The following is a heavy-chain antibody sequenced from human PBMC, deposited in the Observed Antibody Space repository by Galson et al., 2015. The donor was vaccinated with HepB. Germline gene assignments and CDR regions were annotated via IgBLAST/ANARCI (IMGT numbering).Heavy chain of an antibody. V-gene: IGHV4-30-4*01. J-gene: IGHJ4*02. CDR2: IYYSGST. CDR1: GGSISSGDYY. CDR3: ARDGGKHDYGDYYLDY. Sequence: TLSLTCTVSGGSISSGDYYWSWIRQPPGKGLEWIGYIYYSGSTYYNPSLKSRVTISVVTSKNQFSLKLSSVTAADTAVYYCARDGGKHDYGDYYLDYRGQGTLVTVSS. D-gene: IGHD4-17*01.